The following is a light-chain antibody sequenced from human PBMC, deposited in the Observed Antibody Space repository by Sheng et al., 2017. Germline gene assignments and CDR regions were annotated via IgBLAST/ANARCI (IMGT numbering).Light chain of an antibody. CDR2: GAS. Sequence: EIVMTQSPATVAVSPGETATLSCRASQSLNRNLAWYQRKPGQAPRLLIYGASTRATGIPARFSGSGSGTEFTLTISNLQSEDFAFYFCQQYNNWPPYTFGQGTKLEIK. J-gene: IGKJ2*01. CDR3: QQYNNWPPYT. CDR1: QSLNRN. V-gene: IGKV3-15*01.